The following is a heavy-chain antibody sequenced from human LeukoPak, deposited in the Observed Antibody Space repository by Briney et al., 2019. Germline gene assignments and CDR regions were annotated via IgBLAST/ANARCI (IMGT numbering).Heavy chain of an antibody. D-gene: IGHD3-22*01. CDR1: GGTFSSYA. J-gene: IGHJ4*02. Sequence: SVTVSCKASGGTFSSYAISWVRQAPGQGLEWMGGIIPIFGTANYAQKFQGRVTITADESTSTAYMELSSLRSEDTAVYYCARGYYDSSGYGLTPFDYWGQGTLVTVSS. CDR2: IIPIFGTA. V-gene: IGHV1-69*13. CDR3: ARGYYDSSGYGLTPFDY.